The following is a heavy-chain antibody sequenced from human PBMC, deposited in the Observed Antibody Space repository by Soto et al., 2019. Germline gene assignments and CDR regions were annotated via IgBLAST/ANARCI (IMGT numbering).Heavy chain of an antibody. Sequence: SETLSLTCTVSGCSISSSSYYWGWIRQPPGKGLEWIGSIYYSGSTYYNPSLKSRVTISVDASKNQFSLKLSSVTAADTAVYYCARRYGGNLDYWGQGTLVTVS. J-gene: IGHJ4*02. V-gene: IGHV4-39*01. CDR3: ARRYGGNLDY. D-gene: IGHD1-26*01. CDR2: IYYSGST. CDR1: GCSISSSSYY.